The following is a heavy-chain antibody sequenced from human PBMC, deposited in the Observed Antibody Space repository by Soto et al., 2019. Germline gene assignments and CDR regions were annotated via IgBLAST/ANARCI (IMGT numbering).Heavy chain of an antibody. V-gene: IGHV3-7*04. J-gene: IGHJ4*02. D-gene: IGHD4-4*01. CDR2: LKRDGGGE. CDR3: ARGGSGSSNFWVY. Sequence: PGGSLRLSCVVSGDSLSNFWMTWVRQAPGKGPEWVATLKRDGGGEYYADSVNGRFTVSRDNGKNSLYLQMNSLRADDTGLYYCARGGSGSSNFWVYWGQGALVTVS. CDR1: GDSLSNFW.